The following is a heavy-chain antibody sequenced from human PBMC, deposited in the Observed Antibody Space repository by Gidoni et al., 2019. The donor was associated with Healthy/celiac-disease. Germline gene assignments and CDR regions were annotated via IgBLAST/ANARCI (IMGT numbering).Heavy chain of an antibody. D-gene: IGHD2-21*01. J-gene: IGHJ3*02. V-gene: IGHV3-23*01. CDR2: ISGSGGST. CDR1: GFTFSSHA. CDR3: AKVGPYCGGDCYWVRYDAFDI. Sequence: EVQLLESGGGLVQPGGSLRLSCAASGFTFSSHAMSWSRQAPGMGLEGVAAISGSGGSTYYADTVKGRCTIYRDNSKNTLYLKMNSLRAEDTAVYYCAKVGPYCGGDCYWVRYDAFDIWGQGTMVTVSS.